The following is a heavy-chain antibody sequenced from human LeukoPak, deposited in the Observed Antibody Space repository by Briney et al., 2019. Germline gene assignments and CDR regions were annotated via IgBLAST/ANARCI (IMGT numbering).Heavy chain of an antibody. Sequence: SETLSLTCAVSGYSISSGYYWGWIRQSPGKGLQWIGTIYHSGSTYYNPSLKRRLTISIDTSKNQFSLKLSSVTAADTAVYYCARLTISGGRFSDCWGQGTLVTVSS. V-gene: IGHV4-38-2*01. J-gene: IGHJ4*02. CDR1: GYSISSGYY. CDR3: ARLTISGGRFSDC. CDR2: IYHSGST. D-gene: IGHD2-15*01.